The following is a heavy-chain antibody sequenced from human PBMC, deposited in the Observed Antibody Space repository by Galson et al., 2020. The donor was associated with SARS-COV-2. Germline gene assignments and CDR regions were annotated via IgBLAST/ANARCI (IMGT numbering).Heavy chain of an antibody. CDR3: ARDRYYGSGTMDV. J-gene: IGHJ6*02. V-gene: IGHV3-30*04. Sequence: GGSLRLSCAASGFTFSSYAMHWVRQAPGKGLEWVAVISYDGSNKYYADSVKGRFTISRDNSKNTLYLQMNSLRAEDTAGYYCARDRYYGSGTMDVWGQGTTVTVSS. D-gene: IGHD3-10*01. CDR2: ISYDGSNK. CDR1: GFTFSSYA.